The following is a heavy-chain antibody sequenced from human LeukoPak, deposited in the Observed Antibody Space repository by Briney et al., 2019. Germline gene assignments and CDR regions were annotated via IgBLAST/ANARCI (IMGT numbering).Heavy chain of an antibody. CDR1: GYTLTELS. V-gene: IGHV1-24*01. D-gene: IGHD3-10*01. CDR2: FDPEDGET. CDR3: ATSYGSGSYWFDP. Sequence: ASVKVSCKVSGYTLTELSMHWVRQAPGKGLEWMGGFDPEDGETICAQKFRGRVTMTEDTSTDTAYMELSSLRSEDTAVYYCATSYGSGSYWFDPWGQGTLVTVSS. J-gene: IGHJ5*02.